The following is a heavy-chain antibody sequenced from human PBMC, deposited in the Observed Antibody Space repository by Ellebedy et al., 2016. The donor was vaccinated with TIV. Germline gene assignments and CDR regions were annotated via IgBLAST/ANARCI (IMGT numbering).Heavy chain of an antibody. Sequence: MPSETLSLTCTVSGGSISSGDYYWSWIRQPPGKGLEWIGYIYYSGSTYYNPSLKSRVTISVDTSKNQFSLKLSSVTAADTAVYYCARQIVVVPTGFDPWGQGTLVTVSS. J-gene: IGHJ5*02. CDR2: IYYSGST. CDR1: GGSISSGDYY. V-gene: IGHV4-30-4*01. D-gene: IGHD2-2*01. CDR3: ARQIVVVPTGFDP.